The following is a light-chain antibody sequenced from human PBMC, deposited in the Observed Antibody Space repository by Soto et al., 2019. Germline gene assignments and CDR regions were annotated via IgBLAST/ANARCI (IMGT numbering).Light chain of an antibody. V-gene: IGKV1-5*03. J-gene: IGKJ2*01. CDR1: QSVGNW. Sequence: DIQMTQSPSTLSASVGGKVTITCRASQSVGNWLAWYQQKPGKVPKLLIFQASTLDTGVPSRFSGSGSGTEFALSISSLQPDDFATYYCQHDGVYPYTFGQGIKLEIK. CDR3: QHDGVYPYT. CDR2: QAS.